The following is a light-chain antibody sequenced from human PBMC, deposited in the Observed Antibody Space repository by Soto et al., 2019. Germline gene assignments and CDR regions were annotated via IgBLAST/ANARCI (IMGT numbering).Light chain of an antibody. CDR3: ASSAGYFYV. CDR1: SSDVGGYNY. J-gene: IGLJ1*01. Sequence: QSVLTQPPSASGSPGQSVTISCTGTSSDVGGYNYVSWYQHHPGKVPKVMIYEVNKRPAGVPDRLSGSKSGNTASLTVSGLQAEDEADYYCASSAGYFYVFGTGTKVTVL. CDR2: EVN. V-gene: IGLV2-8*01.